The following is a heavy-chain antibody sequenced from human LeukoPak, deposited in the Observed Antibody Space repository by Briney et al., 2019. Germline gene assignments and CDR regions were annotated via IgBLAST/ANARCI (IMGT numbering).Heavy chain of an antibody. CDR2: INSDGSST. V-gene: IGHV3-74*01. D-gene: IGHD2/OR15-2a*01. CDR1: GFTFGNYW. J-gene: IGHJ4*02. CDR3: ASTNRLDY. Sequence: GGSLRLSCEASGFTFGNYWMHWVGQAPGKGPVWVSRINSDGSSTTYADSVKGRFTISRDNAKNTLYLQMNSLRVEDTAVYYCASTNRLDYWGQGTLVTVSS.